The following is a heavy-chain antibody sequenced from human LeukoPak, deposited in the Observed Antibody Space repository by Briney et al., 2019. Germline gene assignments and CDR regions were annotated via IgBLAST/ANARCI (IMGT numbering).Heavy chain of an antibody. CDR2: ISSSSSYI. CDR1: RFTFSSYS. V-gene: IGHV3-21*01. CDR3: AREEYSYGSDY. Sequence: GGSLRLSCAASRFTFSSYSMNWVRQAPGKGLEWVSSISSSSSYIYYADSVKGRFTISRDNAKNSLYLQMNSLRAEDTAVYYCAREEYSYGSDYWGQGTLVTVSS. D-gene: IGHD5-18*01. J-gene: IGHJ4*02.